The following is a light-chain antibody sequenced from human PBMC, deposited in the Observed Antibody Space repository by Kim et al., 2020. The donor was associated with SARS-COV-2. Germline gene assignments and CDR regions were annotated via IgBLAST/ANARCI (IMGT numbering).Light chain of an antibody. CDR1: SSNIGSET. Sequence: QSVLTQTPSASGTPGQRVTISCSGSSSNIGSETVNWYQQLPGTAPKLLIYNNNQRPSGVPDRFSGSKSGTSASLDISGLQSEDEADYYCASWDGSLKAWVFGGGTQLTVL. J-gene: IGLJ3*02. CDR2: NNN. CDR3: ASWDGSLKAWV. V-gene: IGLV1-44*01.